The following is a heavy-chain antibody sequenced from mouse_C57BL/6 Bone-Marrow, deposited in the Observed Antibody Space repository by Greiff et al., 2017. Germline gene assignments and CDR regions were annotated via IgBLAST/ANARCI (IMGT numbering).Heavy chain of an antibody. Sequence: EVTLMESGPVLVKPGASVQMSCKASGYTFPDSYMNWVKPIHGKCLEWIGVINPYNGGTSYNQKFKGKATLTVDKSSSTAYMELNSLTSEDSAVYYCARDYYGFDYWGQGTTLTVSS. CDR3: ARDYYGFDY. V-gene: IGHV1-19*01. CDR2: INPYNGGT. CDR1: GYTFPDSY. J-gene: IGHJ2*01. D-gene: IGHD1-1*01.